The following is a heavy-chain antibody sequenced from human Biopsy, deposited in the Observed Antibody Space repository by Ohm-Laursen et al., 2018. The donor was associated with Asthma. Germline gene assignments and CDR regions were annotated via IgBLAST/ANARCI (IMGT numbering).Heavy chain of an antibody. V-gene: IGHV1-3*01. CDR1: GYTFINYA. CDR2: INAGNGNT. CDR3: ARTYYDFLTGQVNDAFAM. J-gene: IGHJ3*02. D-gene: IGHD3-9*01. Sequence: SVKVSCKASGYTFINYAIHWVRQAPGQRLEWMGWINAGNGNTKYSQKFQGRVTISRDTSASTAYMDLSSLRSEDTTVYYCARTYYDFLTGQVNDAFAMRGQGTMVTVSS.